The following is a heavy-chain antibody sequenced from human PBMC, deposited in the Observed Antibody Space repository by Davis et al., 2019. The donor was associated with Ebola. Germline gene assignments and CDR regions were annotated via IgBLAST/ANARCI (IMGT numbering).Heavy chain of an antibody. CDR3: AKDCCSTVAGTNAFDI. J-gene: IGHJ3*02. CDR2: ISGSGGGT. Sequence: PGGSLRLSCAASGFTFTTYAMSWVRQAPGKGLEWVSAISGSGGGTYYADSVKGRFTISRDNSKNTLYLQMNTLRAEDTAVYYCAKDCCSTVAGTNAFDIWGQGTMVTVSS. CDR1: GFTFTTYA. D-gene: IGHD6-19*01. V-gene: IGHV3-23*01.